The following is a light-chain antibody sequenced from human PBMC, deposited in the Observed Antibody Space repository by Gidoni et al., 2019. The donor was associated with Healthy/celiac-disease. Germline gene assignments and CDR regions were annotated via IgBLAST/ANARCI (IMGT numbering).Light chain of an antibody. CDR3: QQYYSTPLT. J-gene: IGKJ3*01. CDR1: KSVLYSYNNKNY. CDR2: CAS. V-gene: IGKV4-1*01. Sequence: DILLTHPPDSLALSLSERATINCNSSKSVLYSYNNKNYLDWYQQKPGQPPKLLIYCASPRESGVPARFSGSGSGTDFTLTISSLQAEDVAVYYCQQYYSTPLTFGPGTKVDIK.